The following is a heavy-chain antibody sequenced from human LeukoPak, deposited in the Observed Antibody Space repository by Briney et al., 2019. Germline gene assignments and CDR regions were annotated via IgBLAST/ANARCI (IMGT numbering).Heavy chain of an antibody. CDR2: INYDGGST. J-gene: IGHJ4*02. Sequence: GRSLRLSCAASGFTFSSYWMHWVRQAPGKGLVWVSRINYDGGSTIYADSMRGRFTISRDNAKNTLYLQMNSLGVEDTAVYYCVRGRGDGGNVFGHWGQGTLVTVSS. CDR1: GFTFSSYW. CDR3: VRGRGDGGNVFGH. V-gene: IGHV3-74*01. D-gene: IGHD4-23*01.